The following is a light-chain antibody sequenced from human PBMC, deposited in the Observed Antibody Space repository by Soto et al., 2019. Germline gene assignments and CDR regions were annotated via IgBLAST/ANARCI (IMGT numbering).Light chain of an antibody. V-gene: IGLV1-44*01. CDR1: SSNIGDRD. CDR3: QSYDNSLIGYVI. CDR2: GLN. J-gene: IGLJ2*01. Sequence: QSVLTQPPSASGTPGQRVSISCSGSSSNIGDRDVDWYQQVPGTAPKLLIYGLNQRPSGVPDRFSASKSGASASLAISGLQFEDEGDYYCQSYDNSLIGYVIFGGGTKLTVL.